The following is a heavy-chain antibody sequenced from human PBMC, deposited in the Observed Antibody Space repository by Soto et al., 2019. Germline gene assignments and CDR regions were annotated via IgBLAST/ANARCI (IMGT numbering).Heavy chain of an antibody. CDR2: IHGCGGST. V-gene: IGHV3-23*01. CDR1: GFSFRKYA. CDR3: AKDAVTGNGAWDWFDP. Sequence: EEQVLASGGGLVQPGGSLRLSCAASGFSFRKYAMSWVREAPGWGLYWVSSIHGCGGSTYFADSVKGRFTDSRDDSKEAVYLNMRSLRVADTVVYFCAKDAVTGNGAWDWFDPWGQGTLVTVYS. J-gene: IGHJ5*02. D-gene: IGHD2-21*02.